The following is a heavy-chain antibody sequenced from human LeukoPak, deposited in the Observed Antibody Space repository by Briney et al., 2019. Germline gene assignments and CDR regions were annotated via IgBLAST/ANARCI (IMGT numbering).Heavy chain of an antibody. CDR2: IRYDGSNK. V-gene: IGHV3-30*02. Sequence: PGGSLRLSCAASAFTFSSYGMHWVRQAPGKGLEWVAFIRYDGSNKYYADSVKGRFTISRDNSKNTLYPQINSLIAEDTDVYYCAQDRGNAMISGPYLTSYWGQGTLVTVSS. CDR3: AQDRGNAMISGPYLTSY. J-gene: IGHJ4*02. CDR1: AFTFSSYG. D-gene: IGHD3-22*01.